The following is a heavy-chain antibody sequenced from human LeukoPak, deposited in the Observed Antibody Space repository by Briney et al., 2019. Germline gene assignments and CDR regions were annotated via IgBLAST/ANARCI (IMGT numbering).Heavy chain of an antibody. V-gene: IGHV4-4*07. CDR3: ARAMVRGVKGYYYYYMDV. CDR1: GGSISSYY. D-gene: IGHD3-10*01. CDR2: IYTSGST. J-gene: IGHJ6*03. Sequence: PSETLSLTCTVSGGSISSYYWSWIRQPAGKGLEWIGRIYTSGSTNYNPSLKSRVTMSVDTSKNQFSLKLSSVTAADTAVYYCARAMVRGVKGYYYYYMDVWGKGTTVTVSS.